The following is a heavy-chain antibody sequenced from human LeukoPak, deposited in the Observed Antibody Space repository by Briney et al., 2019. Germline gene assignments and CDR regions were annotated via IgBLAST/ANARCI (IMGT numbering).Heavy chain of an antibody. D-gene: IGHD3-22*01. V-gene: IGHV4-39*01. CDR3: ARHTPDYDSSPTPSYYMDV. CDR1: GGSISSSSYY. CDR2: IYYSGST. Sequence: SETLSLTCTVSGGSISSSSYYWGWIRQPPGKGLEWIGSIYYSGSTYYNPSLKSRVTISVDTSKNQFSLKLSSVTAADTAVYYCARHTPDYDSSPTPSYYMDVWGKGTTVTISS. J-gene: IGHJ6*03.